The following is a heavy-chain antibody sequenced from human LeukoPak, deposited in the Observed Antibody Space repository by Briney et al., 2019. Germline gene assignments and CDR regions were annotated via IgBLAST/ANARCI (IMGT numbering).Heavy chain of an antibody. V-gene: IGHV3-23*01. Sequence: RSGGSLRLSCTASGFTFSSYAISWVRRAPGKGLEWVSGISDSGDTTYYADSVKGRFTIFRDNSKNTLYLQMNSLRAEDTAVYYCAKEDKYGTYRYNLFDYWGQGTLVTVSS. CDR1: GFTFSSYA. CDR3: AKEDKYGTYRYNLFDY. CDR2: ISDSGDTT. D-gene: IGHD3-16*02. J-gene: IGHJ4*02.